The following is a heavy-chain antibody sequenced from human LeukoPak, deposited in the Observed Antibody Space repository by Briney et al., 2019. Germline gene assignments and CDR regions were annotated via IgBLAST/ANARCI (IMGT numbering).Heavy chain of an antibody. D-gene: IGHD2-2*01. CDR2: ISSSGYYI. J-gene: IGHJ4*02. Sequence: KTGGSLRLSCAASGFTFSRYTMNWVRQAPGKGLEWVSSISSSGYYIYQADSVKGRFTISRDNAKNSLYLQMNSLRAEDTAVYYCAREARYCSSSSCDYFAYWGQGTLVTVSS. CDR1: GFTFSRYT. V-gene: IGHV3-21*01. CDR3: AREARYCSSSSCDYFAY.